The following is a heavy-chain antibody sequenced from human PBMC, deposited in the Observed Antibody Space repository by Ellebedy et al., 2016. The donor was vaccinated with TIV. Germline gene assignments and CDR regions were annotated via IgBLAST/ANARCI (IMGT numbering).Heavy chain of an antibody. CDR3: ATYGGLDV. CDR2: IYPRDSDT. V-gene: IGHV5-51*01. Sequence: GESLKISXKSSWYSLSNYWIGWVRQMPGKGLGWMGVIYPRDSDTRYSQSLKGHITISADTSSSTAYLQWASLKASDSAVYYCATYGGLDVWGKGTTVTVSS. J-gene: IGHJ6*04. CDR1: WYSLSNYW. D-gene: IGHD2-21*01.